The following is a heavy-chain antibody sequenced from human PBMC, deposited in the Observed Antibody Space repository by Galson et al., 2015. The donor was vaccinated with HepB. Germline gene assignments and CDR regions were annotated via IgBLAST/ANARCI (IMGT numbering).Heavy chain of an antibody. CDR3: ARSSYSNYIDF. CDR2: ISHSTLYT. D-gene: IGHD4-11*01. J-gene: IGHJ4*02. CDR1: GFTFSDYY. V-gene: IGHV3-11*06. Sequence: SLRLSCAASGFTFSDYYMSWIRQAPGKGLEWLSYISHSTLYTNYADSVKGRFTMSRDNAKSSLYLQMNSLRAEDTAVYYCARSSYSNYIDFWGQGTLVTVSS.